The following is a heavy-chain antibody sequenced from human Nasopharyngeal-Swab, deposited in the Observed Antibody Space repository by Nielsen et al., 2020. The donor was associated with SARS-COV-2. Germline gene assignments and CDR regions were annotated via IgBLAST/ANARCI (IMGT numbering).Heavy chain of an antibody. J-gene: IGHJ3*01. Sequence: GGSLRLSCAASGFTFSSLWMSWVRQVPGKGLEWVADINPDGSEKFYVDSVKGRFTISRDKAKNSMSLQMNSLRVEDTAVYYCARDWSRAADVWGQGTMVTVSS. D-gene: IGHD2-15*01. V-gene: IGHV3-7*01. CDR1: GFTFSSLW. CDR2: INPDGSEK. CDR3: ARDWSRAADV.